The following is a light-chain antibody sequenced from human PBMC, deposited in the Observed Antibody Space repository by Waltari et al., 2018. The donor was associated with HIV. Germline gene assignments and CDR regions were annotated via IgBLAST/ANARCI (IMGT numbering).Light chain of an antibody. Sequence: DIQMTQSPSSLSASVGDRVTITCRATQGITSYLASYQQTPGKVPKLLIYVASTLQSGVPSRFSGSGSGTDFTLTISSLQPEDVAGYFCQKYNSALITFGQGTRPEI. J-gene: IGKJ5*01. CDR2: VAS. CDR1: QGITSY. V-gene: IGKV1-27*01. CDR3: QKYNSALIT.